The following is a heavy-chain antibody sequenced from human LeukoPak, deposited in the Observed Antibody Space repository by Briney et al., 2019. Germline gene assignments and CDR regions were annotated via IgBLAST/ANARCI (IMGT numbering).Heavy chain of an antibody. CDR2: IVVGSGNT. D-gene: IGHD5-18*01. CDR1: GFTFTSSA. V-gene: IGHV1-58*01. Sequence: AASVKVSCKASGFTFTSSAVQWVRQARGQCLEWIGWIVVGSGNTNYAQKFQERVTITRDMSTSTAYMELSSLRSEDTAVYYCAADGRPSYGSDFDYWGQGTLVTVSS. CDR3: AADGRPSYGSDFDY. J-gene: IGHJ4*02.